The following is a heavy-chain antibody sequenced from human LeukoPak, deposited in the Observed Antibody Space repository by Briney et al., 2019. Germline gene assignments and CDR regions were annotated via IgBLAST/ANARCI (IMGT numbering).Heavy chain of an antibody. J-gene: IGHJ3*02. Sequence: KPSETLSLTCTVSGGSISSSSYYWGWIRQPPGKGLEWIGSTYYSGSTYYNPSLKSRVTMSVDTSNNQFSLRLSSVTAADTAVYYCATNAGPAALDAIDIWGQGTIVIVSS. CDR2: TYYSGST. D-gene: IGHD2-2*01. CDR1: GGSISSSSYY. V-gene: IGHV4-39*07. CDR3: ATNAGPAALDAIDI.